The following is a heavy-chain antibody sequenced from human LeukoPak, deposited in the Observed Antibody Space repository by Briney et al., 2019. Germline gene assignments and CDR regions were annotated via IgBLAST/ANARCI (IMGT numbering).Heavy chain of an antibody. D-gene: IGHD3-22*01. J-gene: IGHJ2*01. V-gene: IGHV4-34*01. CDR1: GGSFSGYY. CDR2: IYYSGST. Sequence: PSDTLSLTCAVYGGSFSGYYWGWIRQPPGKGLEWIGSIYYSGSTYYNPSLQSRVTISVDTSKNQFSLKLRSVTAADTAVYYCARTDSNWHFDLWGRGTLVTVSP. CDR3: ARTDSNWHFDL.